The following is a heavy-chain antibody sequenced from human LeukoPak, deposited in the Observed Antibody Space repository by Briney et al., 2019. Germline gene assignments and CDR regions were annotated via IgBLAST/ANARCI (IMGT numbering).Heavy chain of an antibody. V-gene: IGHV3-30*02. Sequence: GGSLRLSCAASGFTFSSYGMNWVRQTPGKGLEWVAFIRSDGRDKYYTDSVKGRFTISRDNSKNTLYLQMNSLRAEDTAVYYCARALPSYYDSSGYYDYWGQGTLVTVSS. CDR3: ARALPSYYDSSGYYDY. J-gene: IGHJ4*02. D-gene: IGHD3-22*01. CDR2: IRSDGRDK. CDR1: GFTFSSYG.